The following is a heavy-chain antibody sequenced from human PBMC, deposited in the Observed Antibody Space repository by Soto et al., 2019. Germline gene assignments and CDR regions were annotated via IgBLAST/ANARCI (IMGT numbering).Heavy chain of an antibody. J-gene: IGHJ4*02. CDR2: INPSGGST. D-gene: IGHD5-18*01. V-gene: IGHV1-46*01. CDR3: ARVAVDTAMVLYYFDY. CDR1: GYTFTSYY. Sequence: ASVKVSCKASGYTFTSYYMHWVRQAPGQGLEWMGIINPSGGSTSYAQKFQGRVTMTRDTSTSTVYMELSSLRSEDTAVYYCARVAVDTAMVLYYFDYWGQGTLVTVSP.